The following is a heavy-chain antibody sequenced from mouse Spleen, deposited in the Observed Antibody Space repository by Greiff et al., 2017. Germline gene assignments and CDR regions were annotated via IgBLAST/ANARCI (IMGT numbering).Heavy chain of an antibody. CDR3: ARVITTVPAWFAY. V-gene: IGHV5-9*04. CDR2: ISSGGGNT. CDR1: GFTFSSYA. Sequence: EVKLMESGGGLVKLGGSLKLSCAASGFTFSSYAMSWVRQTPEKRLEWVATISSGGGNTYYPDSVKGRFTISRDNAKNTLYLQMSSLKSEDTAMYYCARVITTVPAWFAYWGQGTLVTVSA. D-gene: IGHD1-1*01. J-gene: IGHJ3*01.